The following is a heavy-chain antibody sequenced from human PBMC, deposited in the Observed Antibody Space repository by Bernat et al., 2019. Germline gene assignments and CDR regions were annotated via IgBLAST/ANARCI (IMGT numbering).Heavy chain of an antibody. V-gene: IGHV3-23*04. J-gene: IGHJ3*02. CDR2: ISGSGGST. CDR3: AKDRMGCSSTSCYMTDAFDI. D-gene: IGHD2-2*02. CDR1: GFTFSSYA. Sequence: EVQLVESGGGLVQPGGSLRLSCAASGFTFSSYAMSWVRQAPGKGLEWVSAISGSGGSTYYADSVKGRFTISRDNSKNTLYLQMNSLRAEDTAVYYCAKDRMGCSSTSCYMTDAFDIWGQGTMVTVSS.